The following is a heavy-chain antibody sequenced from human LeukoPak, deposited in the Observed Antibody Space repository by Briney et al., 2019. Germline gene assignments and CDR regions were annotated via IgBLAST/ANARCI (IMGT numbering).Heavy chain of an antibody. J-gene: IGHJ6*03. V-gene: IGHV4-39*01. CDR2: IYYSGST. Sequence: SETLSLTCTVSGGSISSSSYYWGWIRQPPGKGLEWIGSIYYSGSTYYNPSLKSRVTISVDTSKNQFSLKLSSVTAADTAVYYCAXXTXXXPXXXXXXXXAXKXYYYYYMDVWGKGTTVTVSS. CDR3: AXXTXXXPXXXXXXXXAXKXYYYYYMDV. CDR1: GGSISSSSYY.